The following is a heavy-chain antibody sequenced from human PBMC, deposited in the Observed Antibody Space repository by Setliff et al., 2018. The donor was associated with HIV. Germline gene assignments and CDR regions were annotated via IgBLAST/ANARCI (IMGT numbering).Heavy chain of an antibody. V-gene: IGHV1-69*10. D-gene: IGHD3-9*01. CDR1: GGTFNTYP. CDR3: AREKSPVLEYFDWLKPRHVFDV. J-gene: IGHJ3*01. Sequence: GASVKVSCKTSGGTFNTYPIAWVRQAPGQGLKWMGGIAPNLRMPNYIQKFKGRLTITADESTSTVYMELTNLRSEDTAMYYCAREKSPVLEYFDWLKPRHVFDVWGQGTVVTVSS. CDR2: IAPNLRMP.